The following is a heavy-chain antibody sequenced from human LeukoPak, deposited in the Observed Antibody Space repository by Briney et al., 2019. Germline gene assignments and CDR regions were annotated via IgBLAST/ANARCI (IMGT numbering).Heavy chain of an antibody. CDR3: ASSLYYYDSSGYYTVGAFDI. Sequence: SETLSLTCAVSGGSISSGGYSWSWIRQPPGKGLEWIEYIYHSGSTYCNPSLKSRVTISVDRSKNQFSLKLSSVTAADTAVYYCASSLYYYDSSGYYTVGAFDIWGQGTMVTVSS. CDR2: IYHSGST. CDR1: GGSISSGGYS. D-gene: IGHD3-22*01. V-gene: IGHV4-30-2*01. J-gene: IGHJ3*02.